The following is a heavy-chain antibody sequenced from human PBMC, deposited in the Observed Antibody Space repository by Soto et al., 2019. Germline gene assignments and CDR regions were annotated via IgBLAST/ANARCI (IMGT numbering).Heavy chain of an antibody. Sequence: EVQLVESGGGLVEPGGSIRLSCVASGLTFTKPYMTWYPQAPGKGLEWVGRIKGSHAGGTTDYATSVKGRFTISRDDSKNTLYLQMNSLKTEDTSVYYCATEGGYPGSNFYGAYWGQGTLVTVSS. CDR1: GLTFTKPY. V-gene: IGHV3-15*01. CDR2: IKGSHAGGTT. D-gene: IGHD1-26*01. J-gene: IGHJ4*02. CDR3: ATEGGYPGSNFYGAY.